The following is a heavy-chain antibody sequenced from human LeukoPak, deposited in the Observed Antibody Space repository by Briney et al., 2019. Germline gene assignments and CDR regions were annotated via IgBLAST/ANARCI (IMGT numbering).Heavy chain of an antibody. D-gene: IGHD3-22*01. J-gene: IGHJ3*02. Sequence: GGSLRLSCAASGLTVSSNYMGWVRQAPGKGLEWVSVVYGDGTTYHPDSVKGRFTISRDSSQNTLFLQLDSLRAEDTAVYYCARLFDRSAYAAFDIWGQGTMVTVSS. V-gene: IGHV3-66*02. CDR3: ARLFDRSAYAAFDI. CDR2: VYGDGTT. CDR1: GLTVSSNY.